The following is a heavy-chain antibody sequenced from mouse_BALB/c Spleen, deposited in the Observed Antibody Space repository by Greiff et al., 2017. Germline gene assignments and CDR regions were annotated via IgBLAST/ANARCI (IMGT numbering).Heavy chain of an antibody. Sequence: VKLVESGPGLVAPSQSLSITCTVSGFSLSRYSVHWVRQPPGKGLEWLGMIWGGGSTDYNSALKSRLSISKDNSKSQVFLKMNSLQTDDTAMYYCARNSIQLGLRGFAYWGQGTLVTVSA. V-gene: IGHV2-6-4*01. CDR2: IWGGGST. D-gene: IGHD3-1*01. CDR1: GFSLSRYS. CDR3: ARNSIQLGLRGFAY. J-gene: IGHJ3*01.